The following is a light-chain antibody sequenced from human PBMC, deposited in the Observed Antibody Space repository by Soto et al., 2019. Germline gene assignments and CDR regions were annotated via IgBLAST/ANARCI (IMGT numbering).Light chain of an antibody. V-gene: IGKV3-15*01. CDR3: QEYNNWPYT. CDR1: QSVSSN. J-gene: IGKJ2*01. CDR2: DAS. Sequence: EILMTQSPAALSVSPGERATLSCRASQSVSSNLAWYQQKPGQAPRLLIYDASTRATGIPARFSGSGSGTEFTLAISGLQSEDFAGYYCQEYNNWPYTFGQGTKLEIK.